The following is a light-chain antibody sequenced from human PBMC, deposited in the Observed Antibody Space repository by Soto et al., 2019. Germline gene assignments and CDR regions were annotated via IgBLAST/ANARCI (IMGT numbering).Light chain of an antibody. CDR1: QGISTW. CDR3: QQYNSFPPYT. J-gene: IGKJ2*01. CDR2: DAS. Sequence: DIPMTQSPSTLSASLGDRVTITCRASQGISTWMAWYQQKPGKAPKLLIYDASTLQSGVPSRFSGSGSGTEFTLTITSLQPADFATYYCQQYNSFPPYTFGQGTKLEIK. V-gene: IGKV1-5*01.